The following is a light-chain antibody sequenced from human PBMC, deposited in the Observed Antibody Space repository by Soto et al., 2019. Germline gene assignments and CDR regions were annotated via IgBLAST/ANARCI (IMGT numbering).Light chain of an antibody. Sequence: QSALTQPRSVSGSPGQSVTISCTGTRSDVGGYNYVSWYQQHAGKAPKLMIYDVSKRPSGVPDRFSGSKSGNTASLTISGLQAEDEADYYCCSYAGSYTLVVFGGGTKVTVL. CDR1: RSDVGGYNY. CDR3: CSYAGSYTLVV. V-gene: IGLV2-11*01. CDR2: DVS. J-gene: IGLJ2*01.